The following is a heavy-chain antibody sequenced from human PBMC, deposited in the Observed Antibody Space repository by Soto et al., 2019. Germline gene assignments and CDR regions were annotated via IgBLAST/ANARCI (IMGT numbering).Heavy chain of an antibody. CDR1: GFTFSSYG. J-gene: IGHJ6*03. Sequence: QPGGSLRLSCAASGFTFSSYGMHWVRQAPGKGLEWVAVISYDGSNKYYADSVKGRFTISRDNSKNTLYLQMNSLRAEDTAVYYCARENDFWSGPKSYYYYMDVWGKGTTVTVS. V-gene: IGHV3-30*03. CDR2: ISYDGSNK. CDR3: ARENDFWSGPKSYYYYMDV. D-gene: IGHD3-3*01.